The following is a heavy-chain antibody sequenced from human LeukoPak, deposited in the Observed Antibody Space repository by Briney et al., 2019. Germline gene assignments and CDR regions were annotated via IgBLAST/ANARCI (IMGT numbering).Heavy chain of an antibody. Sequence: GGSLRLSCAASGFTFSSYAMSWVRQAPGKGLEWVSAISGSGGSTYYADSVKGRFTISRDKSKNTLYLQMNSLRAEDTAVYYCAKDTSYDSSGYYRHFDYWGQGTLVTVSS. CDR2: ISGSGGST. D-gene: IGHD3-22*01. CDR3: AKDTSYDSSGYYRHFDY. V-gene: IGHV3-23*01. J-gene: IGHJ4*02. CDR1: GFTFSSYA.